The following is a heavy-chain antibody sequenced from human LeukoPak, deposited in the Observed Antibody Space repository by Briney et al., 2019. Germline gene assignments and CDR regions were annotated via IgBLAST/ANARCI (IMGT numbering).Heavy chain of an antibody. CDR1: GGSISSSNW. V-gene: IGHV4-4*02. Sequence: SETLSLTCAVSGGSISSSNWWSWVRQPPGKGLEWIGEIYHSGSTNYNPSLKSRVTISVDKSKNQFSLKLSSVTAADTAVYYCASTDIDSSAGDYWGQETLVTVSS. J-gene: IGHJ4*02. CDR2: IYHSGST. CDR3: ASTDIDSSAGDY. D-gene: IGHD5-18*01.